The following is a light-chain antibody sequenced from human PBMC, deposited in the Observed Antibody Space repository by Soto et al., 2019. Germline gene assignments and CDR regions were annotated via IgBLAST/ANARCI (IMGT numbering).Light chain of an antibody. Sequence: IVMTESPGTLSLSPGDTASLSCRASQSVSSSYLAWYQQKPGQAPRLLIYGASSRATGIPDRFSGSGSGTDFTLTISGLEPEDSAVYYCQQYGNSRGTFGQGTKVDI. CDR1: QSVSSSY. CDR2: GAS. CDR3: QQYGNSRGT. V-gene: IGKV3-20*01. J-gene: IGKJ1*01.